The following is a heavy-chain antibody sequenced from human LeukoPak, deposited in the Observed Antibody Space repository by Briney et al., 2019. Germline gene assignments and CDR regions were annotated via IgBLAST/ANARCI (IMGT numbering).Heavy chain of an antibody. D-gene: IGHD5-12*01. CDR2: IYYSGST. Sequence: SETLSLTCTVSGGSISTYYWSWIRQPPGKGLEWIGYIYYSGSTNYNPSLKSRVTISVDTSKNQFSLKLRSVTAADTAVYYCARLGYSGYVVDYWGQGTLVTVSS. CDR3: ARLGYSGYVVDY. CDR1: GGSISTYY. J-gene: IGHJ4*02. V-gene: IGHV4-59*01.